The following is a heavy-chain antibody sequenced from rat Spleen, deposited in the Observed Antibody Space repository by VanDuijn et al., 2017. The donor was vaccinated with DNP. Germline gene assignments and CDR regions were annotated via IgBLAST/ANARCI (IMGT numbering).Heavy chain of an antibody. CDR2: ISYSGST. CDR3: ARSVYHYSVYIPFDY. J-gene: IGHJ2*01. D-gene: IGHD1-2*01. V-gene: IGHV3-1*01. CDR1: GYSITSTY. Sequence: EVQLQESGPGLLKPSQSLSLTCSVTGYSITSTYWGWIRKFPGNKMEWMAYISYSGSTGYHPSLKSRISITRDTSKNQIFLQLNSVTTEDTATYYCARSVYHYSVYIPFDYWGQGVMVTVSS.